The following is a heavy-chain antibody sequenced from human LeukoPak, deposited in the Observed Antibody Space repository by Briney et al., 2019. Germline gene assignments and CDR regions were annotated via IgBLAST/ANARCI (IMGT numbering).Heavy chain of an antibody. CDR2: ISGSGGST. Sequence: GGSLRLSCAASGFTFDDYGMSWVRQAPGKGLEWVSGISGSGGSTYYADSVKGRFTISRDNSKNTLYLQMNNLRAEDTAVYYCAKDYGPLSSYWGQGVLVTVSS. CDR1: GFTFDDYG. J-gene: IGHJ4*02. CDR3: AKDYGPLSSY. V-gene: IGHV3-23*01. D-gene: IGHD4-17*01.